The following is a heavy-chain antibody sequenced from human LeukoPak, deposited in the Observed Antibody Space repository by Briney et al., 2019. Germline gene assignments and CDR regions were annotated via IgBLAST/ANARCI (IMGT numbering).Heavy chain of an antibody. D-gene: IGHD3-22*01. CDR1: RGSISSSSYY. V-gene: IGHV4-39*01. CDR2: IYYSGST. CDR3: ASFRVDYYGSSGQYYFDY. J-gene: IGHJ4*02. Sequence: SETLSLTRTVSRGSISSSSYYWGWIRQPPGKGLEWIGSIYYSGSTYYNPSLKSRVTISVDTSKNQFSLKLSSVTAADTAVYYCASFRVDYYGSSGQYYFDYWGQGTLVTVSS.